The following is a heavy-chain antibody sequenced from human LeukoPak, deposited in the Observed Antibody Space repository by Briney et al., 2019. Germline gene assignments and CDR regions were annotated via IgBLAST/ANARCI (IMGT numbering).Heavy chain of an antibody. Sequence: GGSLRLSCAASGFTVSSNYMSWVRQAPGKGLEWVSVIYSGGSTYYADSVKGRFTISRDNSKNTLYLQMNSLRAEDTAVYYCASCKLWFGVAYYYYYGMDVWGQGTTVTVSS. D-gene: IGHD3-10*01. CDR1: GFTVSSNY. CDR2: IYSGGST. CDR3: ASCKLWFGVAYYYYYGMDV. V-gene: IGHV3-66*01. J-gene: IGHJ6*02.